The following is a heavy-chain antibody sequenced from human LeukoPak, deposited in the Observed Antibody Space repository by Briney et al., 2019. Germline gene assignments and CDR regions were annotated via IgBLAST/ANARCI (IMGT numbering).Heavy chain of an antibody. J-gene: IGHJ6*03. D-gene: IGHD1-26*01. V-gene: IGHV4-39*07. CDR2: IFYSGST. Sequence: SETLSLTCTVSGGSISTSNYYRGWIRQPPGKGLEWIGNIFYSGSTYYSPSLRSRVTISLDTSRNQFSLKLNSVTAADTAVYYCARGSGSYSHYYYYMDVWGKGTTVTVSS. CDR3: ARGSGSYSHYYYYMDV. CDR1: GGSISTSNYY.